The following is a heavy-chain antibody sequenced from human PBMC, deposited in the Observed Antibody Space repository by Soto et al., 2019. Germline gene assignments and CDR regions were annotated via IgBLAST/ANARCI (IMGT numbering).Heavy chain of an antibody. CDR1: GFTFSTYT. J-gene: IGHJ4*02. D-gene: IGHD6-19*01. V-gene: IGHV3-48*02. Sequence: EVQLVESGGGLVQPGGSLRLSCAASGFTFSTYTLNWVRQAPGKGLEWVSYISSRSSTIYYADSVKGRFTISRDNAKNSLYLQMNSLRDEDTAVYYCARGVDSSGCYNYFDYWGQGTLVTVSS. CDR2: ISSRSSTI. CDR3: ARGVDSSGCYNYFDY.